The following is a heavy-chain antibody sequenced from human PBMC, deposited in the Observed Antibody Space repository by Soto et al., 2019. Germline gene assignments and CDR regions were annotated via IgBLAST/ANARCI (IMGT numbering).Heavy chain of an antibody. CDR1: GFTFSSYG. Sequence: GGSLRLSCAASGFTFSSYGMHWVRQAPGKGLEWVAVIWYDGSNKYYADSVKGRFTISRDNSKNTLYLQMNSLRAEDTAVYYCARDPAYCGGDCYLDYYGMDVWGQGTTVTVSS. D-gene: IGHD2-21*02. CDR2: IWYDGSNK. V-gene: IGHV3-33*01. CDR3: ARDPAYCGGDCYLDYYGMDV. J-gene: IGHJ6*02.